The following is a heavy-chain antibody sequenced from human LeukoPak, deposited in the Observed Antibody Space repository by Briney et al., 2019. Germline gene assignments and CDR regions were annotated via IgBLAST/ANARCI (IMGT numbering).Heavy chain of an antibody. Sequence: SETLSLTCTVSGYSISSGYYWGWIRQPPGKGLEWIGSIYHSGRTFYNPSLNSPVTMSIDPSKNQFSLNLRSVTAADTAVYYCAKVAKYYYGPETYFFFEHWGQGNLVTVSS. V-gene: IGHV4-38-2*02. D-gene: IGHD3-10*01. J-gene: IGHJ4*02. CDR2: IYHSGRT. CDR1: GYSISSGYY. CDR3: AKVAKYYYGPETYFFFEH.